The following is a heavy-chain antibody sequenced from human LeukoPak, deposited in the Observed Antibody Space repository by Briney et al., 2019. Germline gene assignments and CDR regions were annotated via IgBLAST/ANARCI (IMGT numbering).Heavy chain of an antibody. CDR1: GGSFSGYY. CDR3: ATLSIMITFGGVSAWFDP. CDR2: INHSGST. Sequence: KPSETLSLTCAVYGGSFSGYYWSWIRQPPGKGLEWIGEINHSGSTNYNPSLKSRVTISVDTSKNQFSLKLSSVTAADTAVYYCATLSIMITFGGVSAWFDPWGQGTLVTVSS. D-gene: IGHD3-16*01. V-gene: IGHV4-34*01. J-gene: IGHJ5*02.